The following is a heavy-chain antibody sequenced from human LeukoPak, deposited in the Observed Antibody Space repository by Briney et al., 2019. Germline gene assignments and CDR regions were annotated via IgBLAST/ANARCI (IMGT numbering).Heavy chain of an antibody. J-gene: IGHJ4*02. CDR3: ARGRVLRFLEWLLDY. CDR1: GGSISSGGYY. V-gene: IGHV4-31*03. Sequence: SQTLSLTCTVSGGSISSGGYYWRWIRQHPGKGLEWIGYIYYSGSTYYNPSLKSRVTISVDTSKNQFSLKLSSVTAADTAVYYCARGRVLRFLEWLLDYWGQGTLVTVSS. D-gene: IGHD3-3*01. CDR2: IYYSGST.